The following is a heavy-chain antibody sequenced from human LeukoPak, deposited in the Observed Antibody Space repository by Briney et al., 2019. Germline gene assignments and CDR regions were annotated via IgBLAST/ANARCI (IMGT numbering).Heavy chain of an antibody. Sequence: ASVKVSCKASGYTFTSYYMHWVRQAPGQGLEWMGIINPSGGSTSYAQKFQGRVTMTRDTSTSTVYMELSSLRSEDTAVYYCARDVPPPGIAVAGGGPVLGFDPWGQGTVVIVSS. D-gene: IGHD6-19*01. J-gene: IGHJ5*02. V-gene: IGHV1-46*01. CDR1: GYTFTSYY. CDR2: INPSGGST. CDR3: ARDVPPPGIAVAGGGPVLGFDP.